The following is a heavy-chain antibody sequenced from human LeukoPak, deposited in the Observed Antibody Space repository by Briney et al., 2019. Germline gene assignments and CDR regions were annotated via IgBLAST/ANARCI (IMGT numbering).Heavy chain of an antibody. CDR2: IKTDGSST. J-gene: IGHJ4*02. D-gene: IGHD2-15*01. CDR1: GDSW. Sequence: GGSLRLSCAGSGDSWMHWVRQVPGKGLVWVSRIKTDGSSTSYADSVKGRFTISRDNSKNTLCLQMNSLRAEDTAVYYCAEGRLLIDYWGQGTLVTVSS. V-gene: IGHV3-74*01. CDR3: AEGRLLIDY.